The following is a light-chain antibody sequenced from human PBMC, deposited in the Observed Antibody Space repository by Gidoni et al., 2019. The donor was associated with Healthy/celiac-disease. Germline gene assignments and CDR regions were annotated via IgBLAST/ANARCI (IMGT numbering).Light chain of an antibody. J-gene: IGKJ1*01. V-gene: IGKV4-1*01. CDR1: QSVLYCSNNKNY. Sequence: IVMTQSPDSLAVSLGERATINCKSSQSVLYCSNNKNYLAWFQQKPGQPPKLLIYWASTRESGVPDRFSGSGSGTDFTLTISSLQAEDVAVYYCQQYYSTPPWTFGQGTKVEIK. CDR2: WAS. CDR3: QQYYSTPPWT.